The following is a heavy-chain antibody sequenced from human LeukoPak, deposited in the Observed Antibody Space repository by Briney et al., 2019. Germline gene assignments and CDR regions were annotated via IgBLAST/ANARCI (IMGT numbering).Heavy chain of an antibody. V-gene: IGHV1-46*01. J-gene: IGHJ4*02. Sequence: ASVKVSCKVSGYTFTSYYMHWVRQAPGQGLEWMGIINPSGGSTSYAQKFQGRVTMTRDTSTSTVYMELSSLRSEDTAVYYCARGRDGYNQRGSFDYWGQGTLVTVSS. CDR1: GYTFTSYY. CDR2: INPSGGST. D-gene: IGHD5-24*01. CDR3: ARGRDGYNQRGSFDY.